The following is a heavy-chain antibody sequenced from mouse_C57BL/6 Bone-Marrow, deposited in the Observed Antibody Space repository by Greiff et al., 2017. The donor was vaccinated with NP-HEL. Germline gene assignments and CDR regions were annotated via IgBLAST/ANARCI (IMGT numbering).Heavy chain of an antibody. J-gene: IGHJ4*01. Sequence: VQLQQSGAELVRPGPSVKLSCKASGYTFTSYWMHWVKQRPGQGLEWIGVIDPSDSYTNYNQKFKGKATLTVDTSSSTAYMQLSSLTSEDSAVYYCARRGPNYYAMDYWGQGTSVTVSS. V-gene: IGHV1-59*01. CDR1: GYTFTSYW. CDR3: ARRGPNYYAMDY. CDR2: IDPSDSYT.